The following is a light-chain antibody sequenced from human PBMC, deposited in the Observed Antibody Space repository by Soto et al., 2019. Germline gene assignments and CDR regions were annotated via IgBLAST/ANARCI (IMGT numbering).Light chain of an antibody. J-gene: IGKJ1*01. V-gene: IGKV1-6*01. Sequence: AIQMTQSPSSLSASVGDRVNITCRARQGIRHDLAWYQQRPGAAPKLLLFASSNLQTGVPSRFRGSGSGTDFTLTISSLLPDDFATYYCLQDYPYPRTFGQGTKVEI. CDR1: QGIRHD. CDR2: ASS. CDR3: LQDYPYPRT.